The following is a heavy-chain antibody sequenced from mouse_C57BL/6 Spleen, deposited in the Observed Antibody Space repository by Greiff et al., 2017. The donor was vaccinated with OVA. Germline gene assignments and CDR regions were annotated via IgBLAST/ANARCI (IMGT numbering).Heavy chain of an antibody. V-gene: IGHV1-64*01. J-gene: IGHJ4*01. Sequence: QVQLKQPGAELVKPGASVKLSCKASGYTFTSYWMHWVKQRPGQGLEWIGMIHPNSGSTNYNEKFKSKATLTVDKSSSTAYMQLSSLTSEDSAVYYCARSRPSNYYGSSYYAMDYWGQGTSVTVSS. CDR1: GYTFTSYW. CDR3: ARSRPSNYYGSSYYAMDY. D-gene: IGHD1-1*01. CDR2: IHPNSGST.